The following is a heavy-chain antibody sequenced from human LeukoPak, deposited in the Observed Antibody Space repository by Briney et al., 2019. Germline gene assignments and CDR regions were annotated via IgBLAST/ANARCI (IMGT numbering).Heavy chain of an antibody. J-gene: IGHJ4*02. Sequence: KSGGSLRLSCATSGFTFSSHWMHWVRQAPGEGLVWVSHINIDGSSTTYGDPAKGRFTVSRDSATWFLQMNSLRVDDTAIYYCARGTATTAGIDYWGLGTLVTVSS. D-gene: IGHD6-13*01. CDR2: INIDGSST. V-gene: IGHV3-74*01. CDR3: ARGTATTAGIDY. CDR1: GFTFSSHW.